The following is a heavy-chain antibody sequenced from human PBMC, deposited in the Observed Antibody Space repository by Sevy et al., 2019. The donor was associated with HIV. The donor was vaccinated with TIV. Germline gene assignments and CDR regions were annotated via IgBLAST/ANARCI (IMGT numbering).Heavy chain of an antibody. J-gene: IGHJ2*01. CDR3: ARALKHIVVVTAIGWYFDL. CDR2: IYYSGST. Sequence: SETLSLTCTVSGGSISSGGYYWSWIRQHPGKGLEWIGYIYYSGSTYYNPSLKSRVTISVDMSKNQFSLKLSSVTAADTAVYYCARALKHIVVVTAIGWYFDLWGRGTLVTVSS. CDR1: GGSISSGGYY. D-gene: IGHD2-21*02. V-gene: IGHV4-31*03.